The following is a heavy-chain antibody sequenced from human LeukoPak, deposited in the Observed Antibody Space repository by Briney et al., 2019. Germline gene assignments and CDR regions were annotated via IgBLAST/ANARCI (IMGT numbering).Heavy chain of an antibody. V-gene: IGHV4-59*13. CDR3: AREYYYDSSGYYPPHAFDI. CDR1: GGSISTYY. J-gene: IGHJ3*02. CDR2: IYYNGST. D-gene: IGHD3-22*01. Sequence: SETLSLTCTVSGGSISTYYWSWIRQPPGKALEWMGYIYYNGSTNYNPSLTSRVTISVDTSKKQFSLKLSSVTAADTAVYYCAREYYYDSSGYYPPHAFDIWGQGTMVTVSS.